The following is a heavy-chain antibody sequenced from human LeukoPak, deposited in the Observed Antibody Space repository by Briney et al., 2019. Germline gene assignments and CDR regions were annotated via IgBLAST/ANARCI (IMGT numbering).Heavy chain of an antibody. J-gene: IGHJ4*02. V-gene: IGHV3-21*01. CDR1: GFTFTDSA. CDR2: INNIATHS. D-gene: IGHD4-17*01. CDR3: ARDRGRDYGDYVRSYYFDY. Sequence: GESLRLSCAGSGFTFTDSAINWVRQAPGKGLERVSSINNIATHSYYAASVKGRFTISRDNAKNSLYLQMNSLRAEDTAVYYCARDRGRDYGDYVRSYYFDYWGQGTLVTVSS.